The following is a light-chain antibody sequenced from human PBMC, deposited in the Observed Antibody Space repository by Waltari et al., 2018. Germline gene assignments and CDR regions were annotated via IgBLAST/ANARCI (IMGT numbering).Light chain of an antibody. CDR1: NIGRKS. J-gene: IGLJ2*01. V-gene: IGLV3-21*04. Sequence: SYVLTQPPSVSVAPGNTARIICGGNNIGRKSVPWYQQKPGQAPVLVIYDVSDRPSGIPERFSGSNSGNTATLTISRVEAGDEADYYCQVWDSSTDHVVFGGGTKLTVL. CDR2: DVS. CDR3: QVWDSSTDHVV.